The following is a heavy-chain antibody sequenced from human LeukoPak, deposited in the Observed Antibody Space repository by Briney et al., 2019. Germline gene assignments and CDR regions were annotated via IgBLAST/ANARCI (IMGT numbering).Heavy chain of an antibody. V-gene: IGHV3-53*01. J-gene: IGHJ5*02. Sequence: GGSLRLSCAASGFTVSSNYMSWVRQAPGKGLEWVSVIYSGGSTYYADSVKGRFTISRDNSKNTLYLQMNSLRAEDTAVYYCAGAITHYDISTGYNHWGQGTLVTVSS. CDR2: IYSGGST. CDR3: AGAITHYDISTGYNH. D-gene: IGHD3-9*01. CDR1: GFTVSSNY.